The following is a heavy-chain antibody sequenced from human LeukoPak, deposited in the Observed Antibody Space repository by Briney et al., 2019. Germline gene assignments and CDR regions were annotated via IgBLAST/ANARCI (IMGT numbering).Heavy chain of an antibody. D-gene: IGHD1-26*01. CDR1: GYTFTGYY. V-gene: IGHV1-2*06. J-gene: IGHJ6*03. CDR2: INPNSGGT. CDR3: ARDGGSYSGGLDYYYYYYMDV. Sequence: ASVKVSCKASGYTFTGYYMHWVRQAPGQGLEWMGRINPNSGGTNYAQKFQGRATMTRDTSISTAYMELSRLRSDDTAVYYCARDGGSYSGGLDYYYYYYMDVWGKGTTVTVSS.